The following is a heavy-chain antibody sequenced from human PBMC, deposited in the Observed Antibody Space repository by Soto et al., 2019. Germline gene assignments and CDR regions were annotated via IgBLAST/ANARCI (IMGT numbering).Heavy chain of an antibody. CDR3: ARDTSSGWPDY. Sequence: SETLSLTCTVSGGSIISYYWSWIRQPPGKGLEWIGYIYYSGSTNYNPSLKSRVTISVDTSKNQFSLKLSSVTAADTAVYYCARDTSSGWPDYWGQGTLVTVS. CDR2: IYYSGST. V-gene: IGHV4-59*01. D-gene: IGHD6-19*01. CDR1: GGSIISYY. J-gene: IGHJ4*02.